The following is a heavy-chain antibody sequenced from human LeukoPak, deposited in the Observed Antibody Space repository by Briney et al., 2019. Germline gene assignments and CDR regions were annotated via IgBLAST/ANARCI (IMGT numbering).Heavy chain of an antibody. J-gene: IGHJ4*02. V-gene: IGHV3-20*01. CDR1: GFTFSSYW. CDR3: ARVDYGLGTKEDY. D-gene: IGHD3-10*01. Sequence: PGGSLRLSCAASGFTFSSYWMGWVRQAPGKGLEWVSGINWNGGSTGYADSVKGRFTISRDKDKNSLYLQMNSLRAEDTALYHCARVDYGLGTKEDYWGQGTLVTVSS. CDR2: INWNGGST.